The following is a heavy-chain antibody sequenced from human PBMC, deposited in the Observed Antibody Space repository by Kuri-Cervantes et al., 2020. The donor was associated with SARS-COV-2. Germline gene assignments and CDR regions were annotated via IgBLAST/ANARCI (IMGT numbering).Heavy chain of an antibody. CDR1: GFTCSSYW. CDR3: ASRPPPGELGELRVSGMWSDAFDI. D-gene: IGHD1-26*01. J-gene: IGHJ3*02. V-gene: IGHV3-21*01. CDR2: ISSSSSYI. Sequence: GGSLRLSSAASGFTCSSYWMNWVRQAPGKGLEWVSSISSSSSYIYYADSVMGRFTISRDNAKNSLYLQMNSLRAEDTAVYYCASRPPPGELGELRVSGMWSDAFDIWGQGTMVPSPQ.